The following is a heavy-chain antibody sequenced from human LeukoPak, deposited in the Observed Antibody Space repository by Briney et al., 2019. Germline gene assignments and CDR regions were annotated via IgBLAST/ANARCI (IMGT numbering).Heavy chain of an antibody. CDR2: ISHTEGT. Sequence: SETLSLTCGVFGVSINDYYWSWIRQSPRKGLEWIGEISHTEGTSSNPSLKSRVTMSVGPSENQLSLKLIFVTAADTAVYYCARIRCGHSGSVCYNHWGLGTLVTVSS. CDR1: GVSINDYY. D-gene: IGHD2-21*01. V-gene: IGHV4-34*01. CDR3: ARIRCGHSGSVCYNH. J-gene: IGHJ4*02.